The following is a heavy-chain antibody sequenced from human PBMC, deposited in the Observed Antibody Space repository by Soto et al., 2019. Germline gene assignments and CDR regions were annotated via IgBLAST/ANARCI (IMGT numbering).Heavy chain of an antibody. CDR2: IYYSGST. J-gene: IGHJ4*02. V-gene: IGHV4-39*01. D-gene: IGHD4-17*01. CDR3: ARYGDSIDY. CDR1: GGSISSSSYY. Sequence: PSETLSLTCTVSGGSISSSSYYWGWIRQPPGKGLEWIGSIYYSGSTYYNPSLKSRVTISVDTSKNQFSLKLSSVTAADTAVYYCARYGDSIDYWGQGTLVTVSS.